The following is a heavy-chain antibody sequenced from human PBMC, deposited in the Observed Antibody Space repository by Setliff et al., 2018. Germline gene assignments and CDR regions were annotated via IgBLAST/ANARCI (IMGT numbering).Heavy chain of an antibody. CDR3: AKYGDSHGSPPY. CDR2: IRYDGSNK. Sequence: LSLSCAASGFTFSSYGMHWVRQAPGKGLEWVAFIRYDGSNKYYADSVKGRFTISRDNSKNTLYLQMNSLRAEDTAVYYCAKYGDSHGSPPYWGQGTLVTVSS. J-gene: IGHJ4*02. V-gene: IGHV3-30*02. D-gene: IGHD4-17*01. CDR1: GFTFSSYG.